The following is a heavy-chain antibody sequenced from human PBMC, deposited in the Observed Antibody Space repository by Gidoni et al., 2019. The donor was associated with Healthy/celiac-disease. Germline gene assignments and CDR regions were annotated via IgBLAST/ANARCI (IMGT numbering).Heavy chain of an antibody. CDR2: ISGSVGST. Sequence: EVQLLESGGGLVQPGGSLRLSCAASGFTFSSYAMSWVRQAPGKGLEWVSAISGSVGSTYYADSVKGRFTISRDNSKNTLYLQMNSLRAEDTAVYYCAKVRYYYDSSGPDGWFDPWGQGTLVTVSS. V-gene: IGHV3-23*01. CDR1: GFTFSSYA. J-gene: IGHJ5*02. D-gene: IGHD3-22*01. CDR3: AKVRYYYDSSGPDGWFDP.